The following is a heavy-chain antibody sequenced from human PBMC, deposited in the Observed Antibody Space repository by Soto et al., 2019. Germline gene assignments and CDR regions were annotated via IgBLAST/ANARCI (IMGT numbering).Heavy chain of an antibody. V-gene: IGHV1-69*13. J-gene: IGHJ6*02. CDR1: GGTFSSYA. D-gene: IGHD3-10*01. CDR2: IIPIFGTA. Sequence: SVKVSCKASGGTFSSYAISWVRQAPGQGLEWMGGIIPIFGTANYAQKFQGRVTITADESTSTAYMELSSLRSEDTAVYYCARDEYYYGSGIGNHIYYYYGMDVWGQGTSVTVSS. CDR3: ARDEYYYGSGIGNHIYYYYGMDV.